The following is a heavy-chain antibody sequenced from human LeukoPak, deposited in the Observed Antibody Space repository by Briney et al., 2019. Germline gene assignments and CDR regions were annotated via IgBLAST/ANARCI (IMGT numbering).Heavy chain of an antibody. CDR1: GFTFSSYW. D-gene: IGHD3-22*01. V-gene: IGHV3-74*01. Sequence: GGPLRLSCAASGFTFSSYWMHWVRQAPGKGLVWVSRINSDGSTTTYADSVEGRFTISRDNAKNTLYLQMNSLRAEDTAVYYCARVCRGYYYDYWGQGTLVTVSS. J-gene: IGHJ4*02. CDR3: ARVCRGYYYDY. CDR2: INSDGSTT.